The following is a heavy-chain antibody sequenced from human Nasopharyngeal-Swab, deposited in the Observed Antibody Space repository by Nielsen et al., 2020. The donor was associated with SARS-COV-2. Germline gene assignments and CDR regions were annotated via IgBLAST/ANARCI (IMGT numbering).Heavy chain of an antibody. CDR2: IWYDGSNK. Sequence: SSAASGLTVRSKGMHRDRQAPGKGQEWVAVIWYDGSNKYYADAVKGRFTISRDKSKNTLYLQMNSLRAEDTAVYYCARDKERAGYSSGWYGLGGQGTLVTVSS. V-gene: IGHV3-33*01. J-gene: IGHJ4*02. D-gene: IGHD6-19*01. CDR1: GLTVRSKG. CDR3: ARDKERAGYSSGWYGL.